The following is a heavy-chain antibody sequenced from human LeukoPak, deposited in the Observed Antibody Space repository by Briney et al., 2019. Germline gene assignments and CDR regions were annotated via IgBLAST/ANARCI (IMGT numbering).Heavy chain of an antibody. D-gene: IGHD6-19*01. CDR3: ARVYSSGWYYDY. CDR1: GFTFSDHA. Sequence: GGSLRLSCAASGFTFSDHAMSWVRQAPGKGLEWVSVIYSGGSTYYADSVKGRFTISRDNPKNTLYLQMNSLRAEDTAVYYCARVYSSGWYYDYWGQGTLVTVSS. J-gene: IGHJ4*02. V-gene: IGHV3-66*01. CDR2: IYSGGST.